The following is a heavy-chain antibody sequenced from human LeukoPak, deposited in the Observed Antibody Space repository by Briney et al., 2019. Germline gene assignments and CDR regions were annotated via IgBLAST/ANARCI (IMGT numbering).Heavy chain of an antibody. CDR1: GYTFTNYG. V-gene: IGHV1-18*01. CDR2: ISTFNANT. J-gene: IGHJ2*01. CDR3: ARGQVYWYFDL. Sequence: ESLKVSCKASGYTFTNYGVSWVRQAPGQGLEWMGWISTFNANTDNAQKFQGRVTMTTDTSTSTVYMELGSLRSDDTAVYYCARGQVYWYFDLWGRGTLVTVSS.